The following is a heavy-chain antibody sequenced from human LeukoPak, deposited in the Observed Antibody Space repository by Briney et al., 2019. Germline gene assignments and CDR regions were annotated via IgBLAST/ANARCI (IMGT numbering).Heavy chain of an antibody. CDR3: ATVIYDLLTGYYLQ. CDR2: IYNSGST. J-gene: IGHJ4*02. V-gene: IGHV4-31*03. D-gene: IGHD3-9*01. CDR1: GGSISSGGYY. Sequence: SETLSLTCTVSGGSISSGGYYWSWIRQHPGKGLEWIGYIYNSGSTYYNPSLKSRITISVDTSKNQFSLKLSSVTAADTAVYYCATVIYDLLTGYYLQWGQGTLVTVSS.